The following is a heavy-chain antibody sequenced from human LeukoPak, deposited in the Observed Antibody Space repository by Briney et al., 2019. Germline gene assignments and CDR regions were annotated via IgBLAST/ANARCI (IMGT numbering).Heavy chain of an antibody. J-gene: IGHJ4*02. CDR3: ARCSSHNCFFSSADY. V-gene: IGHV1-18*01. Sequence: ASVKVSCKASGYTFTSFVISWVRQAPGQGLECMGWISAYNGNTNYAQKFQGRVTMTTDTSTSTAYMEMRSLRSDDTAVYYCARCSSHNCFFSSADYWGQGTLVTVSS. CDR1: GYTFTSFV. D-gene: IGHD2-2*01. CDR2: ISAYNGNT.